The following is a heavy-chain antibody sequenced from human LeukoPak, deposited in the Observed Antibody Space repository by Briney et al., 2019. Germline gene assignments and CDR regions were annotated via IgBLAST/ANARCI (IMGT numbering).Heavy chain of an antibody. CDR3: ARRYCSGGSCYSDRGAFDI. Sequence: SETLSLTCTVSGYSLSSGYYWGWIRQPPGKGLEWIGSIYHSGSTYYNPSLKSRVTISVDTSKNQFSLMLRSVTAADTAVYYCARRYCSGGSCYSDRGAFDIWGQGTMVTVSS. CDR1: GYSLSSGYY. D-gene: IGHD2-15*01. CDR2: IYHSGST. V-gene: IGHV4-38-2*02. J-gene: IGHJ3*02.